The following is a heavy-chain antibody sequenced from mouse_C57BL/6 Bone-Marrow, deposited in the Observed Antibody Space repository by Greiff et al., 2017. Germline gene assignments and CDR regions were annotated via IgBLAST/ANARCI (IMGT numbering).Heavy chain of an antibody. J-gene: IGHJ2*01. Sequence: EVQLQQSGAELVRPGASVKLSCTASGFNIKDDYMHWVKQRPEQGLEWIGWIDPENGDTEYASKFQGKATITADTSSHTAYLQLSSLTSEDTAVYYCTYFTTVAVRYYFDYWGQGTTLTVSS. D-gene: IGHD1-1*01. V-gene: IGHV14-4*01. CDR1: GFNIKDDY. CDR3: TYFTTVAVRYYFDY. CDR2: IDPENGDT.